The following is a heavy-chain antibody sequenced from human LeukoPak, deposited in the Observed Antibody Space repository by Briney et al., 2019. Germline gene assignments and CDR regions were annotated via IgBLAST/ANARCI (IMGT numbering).Heavy chain of an antibody. CDR1: GGSISSYY. Sequence: SETLSLTCTASGGSISSYYWSWIRQPPGKGLEWIGYIYYSGSTNYNPSLKSRVTISVDTSKNQFSLKLSSVTAADTAVYYCARLKQQLGYDYWGQGTLVTVSS. CDR2: IYYSGST. D-gene: IGHD6-13*01. V-gene: IGHV4-59*13. CDR3: ARLKQQLGYDY. J-gene: IGHJ4*02.